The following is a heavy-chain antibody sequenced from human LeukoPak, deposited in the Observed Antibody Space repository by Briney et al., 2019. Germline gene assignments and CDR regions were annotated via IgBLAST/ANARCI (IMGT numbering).Heavy chain of an antibody. CDR2: IKQDGSTK. CDR1: GFTFSNSW. J-gene: IGHJ4*02. Sequence: GSLRLSCAASGFTFSNSWMAWVRQAPGKGLEWVANIKQDGSTKHYADSLKGRFTISRDNPKNSVYVQMNSLRADDTAVYYCARDTDGSLDYWGQGILVTVAS. V-gene: IGHV3-7*01. D-gene: IGHD1-26*01. CDR3: ARDTDGSLDY.